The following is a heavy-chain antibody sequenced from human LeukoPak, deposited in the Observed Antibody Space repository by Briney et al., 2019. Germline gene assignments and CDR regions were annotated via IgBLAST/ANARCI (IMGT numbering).Heavy chain of an antibody. D-gene: IGHD3-22*01. CDR2: IYTSGST. J-gene: IGHJ6*02. V-gene: IGHV4-4*07. Sequence: PSETLSLTCTVSGGSISSYYWSWIRQPAGKGLEWIARIYTSGSTNYNPSLKSRVTMSVDTSKNQFSLKLRSVTVADTAVYYCARDLPYDIDYYYYYGMDVWGQGTTVTVSS. CDR3: ARDLPYDIDYYYYYGMDV. CDR1: GGSISSYY.